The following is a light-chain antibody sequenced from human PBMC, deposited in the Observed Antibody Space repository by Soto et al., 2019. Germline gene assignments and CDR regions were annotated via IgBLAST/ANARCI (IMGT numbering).Light chain of an antibody. CDR2: DAS. Sequence: SHSAATLYLPTTERASSSCRASQNLSYNLAWYRQKPGQAPRLLIYDASTMAAGIPSTYSGSGSGTEFTLTISSLQSEDFAAYYCQHCTNWPITFGQGTRLEI. CDR1: QNLSYN. J-gene: IGKJ5*01. CDR3: QHCTNWPIT. V-gene: IGKV3-15*01.